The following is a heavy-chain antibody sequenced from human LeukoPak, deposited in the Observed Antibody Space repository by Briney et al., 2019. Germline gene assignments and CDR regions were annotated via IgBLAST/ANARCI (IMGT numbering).Heavy chain of an antibody. CDR2: IDRGGNT. D-gene: IGHD5-24*01. CDR3: ARDPGDGYYFHR. V-gene: IGHV3-66*01. CDR1: GFTVSTNY. J-gene: IGHJ1*01. Sequence: GGSLRLSCAASGFTVSTNYMSWVRQAPGKGLDWVSIIDRGGNTYYAESVKDRFPISRDNSKNTVYLQMDSLAVEDTAVYFCARDPGDGYYFHRWGQGALVTASS.